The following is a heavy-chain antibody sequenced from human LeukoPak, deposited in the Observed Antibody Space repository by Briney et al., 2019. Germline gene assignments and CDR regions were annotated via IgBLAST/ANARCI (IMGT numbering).Heavy chain of an antibody. CDR3: AKVYSSSWYSHFDY. V-gene: IGHV3-23*01. CDR1: GFTFSSYA. J-gene: IGHJ4*02. Sequence: GGSLRLSCAASGFTFSSYATSWVRQAPGKGLEWVSAISGSGASTYYADSVKGRFTISRDNSKNTLYLQMNSLRAEDTAVYYCAKVYSSSWYSHFDYWGQGTLVTVSS. D-gene: IGHD6-13*01. CDR2: ISGSGAST.